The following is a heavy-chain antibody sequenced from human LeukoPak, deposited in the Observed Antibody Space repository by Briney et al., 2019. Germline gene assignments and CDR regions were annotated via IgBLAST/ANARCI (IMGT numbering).Heavy chain of an antibody. Sequence: PSETLSLTCTVSGASVGSAGYQWSWIRQPPGGGLEWTGYIYYISNTNYNPSLKSRVTMSVDPSKNQFSLKLNSVTAADTAVYYCARTQSQSGSYRYYFGYWGQGTLVTVSS. CDR2: IYYISNT. V-gene: IGHV4-61*08. CDR1: GASVGSAGYQ. J-gene: IGHJ4*02. CDR3: ARTQSQSGSYRYYFGY. D-gene: IGHD1-26*01.